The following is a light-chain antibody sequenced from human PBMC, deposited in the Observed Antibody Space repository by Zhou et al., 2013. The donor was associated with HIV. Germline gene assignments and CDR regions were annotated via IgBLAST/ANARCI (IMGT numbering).Light chain of an antibody. Sequence: EVVMTQSPATLSVSPGEGATLSCRASQSVSSNLAWYQQKPGQAPSLLIYDTSTRATALPPRFSGSGFGTEFTLSISSLQSEDFATYYCQQYNMWPLTFGGGTKVEI. CDR2: DTS. J-gene: IGKJ4*01. V-gene: IGKV3-15*01. CDR1: QSVSSN. CDR3: QQYNMWPLT.